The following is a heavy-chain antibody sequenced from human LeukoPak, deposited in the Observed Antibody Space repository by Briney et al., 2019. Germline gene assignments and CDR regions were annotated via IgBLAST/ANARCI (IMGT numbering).Heavy chain of an antibody. CDR1: GFTFSSYP. J-gene: IGHJ4*02. CDR3: AKVGSSGWYFDY. D-gene: IGHD6-19*01. CDR2: ITPRGCST. Sequence: AGGSLRLSCVASGFTFSSYPMCWVRQAPGKGLEWVSGITPRGCSTYYADSVKGRFTFSRDNSKNTLNLQMNRLRAEDTAVYYCAKVGSSGWYFDYWGQGALVTVSS. V-gene: IGHV3-23*01.